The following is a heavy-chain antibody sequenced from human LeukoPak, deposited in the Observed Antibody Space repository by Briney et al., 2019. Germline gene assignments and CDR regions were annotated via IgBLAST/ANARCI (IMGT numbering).Heavy chain of an antibody. CDR2: ISGSGVST. Sequence: GGSQRLSCAASGFIFSNYAMTWVRQAPGKGLEWVSAISGSGVSTYYADSVKGRFTISRDNSKNTLYLQMNSLRAEDTAVYYCAKDSSYEVQLPSDYWGQGTLVTVSS. J-gene: IGHJ4*02. D-gene: IGHD2-2*01. CDR1: GFIFSNYA. V-gene: IGHV3-23*01. CDR3: AKDSSYEVQLPSDY.